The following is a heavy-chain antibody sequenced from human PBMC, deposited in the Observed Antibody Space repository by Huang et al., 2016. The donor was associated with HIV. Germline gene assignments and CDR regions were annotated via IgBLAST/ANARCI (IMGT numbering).Heavy chain of an antibody. CDR3: AKESGSYPRGYFDY. CDR1: GGTLSSYA. V-gene: IGHV1-69*01. CDR2: IIPICGTA. Sequence: QVQLVQSGAEVKKPGSSVKVSCKASGGTLSSYAISWVRQAPGQGLEWMGGIIPICGTANYAQKFQGRVTMTADEATGTAYMGRSRLRSEDTAVYYCAKESGSYPRGYFDYWGQGTLVTVSS. D-gene: IGHD1-26*01. J-gene: IGHJ4*02.